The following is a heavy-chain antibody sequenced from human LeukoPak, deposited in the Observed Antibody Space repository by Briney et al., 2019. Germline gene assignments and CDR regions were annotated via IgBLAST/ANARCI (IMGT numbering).Heavy chain of an antibody. CDR1: GFTFSSYA. V-gene: IGHV3-23*01. D-gene: IGHD1-26*01. Sequence: GGSLRLSCAASGFTFSSYAMFWVRQAPGQGLAWVSAISGTTGNTYYADSVKGRFTISRDNSKNTVYLQMNSLRAEDTAVYYCATPAYRDRGGFEYWGQGTLVAVSS. CDR2: ISGTTGNT. CDR3: ATPAYRDRGGFEY. J-gene: IGHJ4*02.